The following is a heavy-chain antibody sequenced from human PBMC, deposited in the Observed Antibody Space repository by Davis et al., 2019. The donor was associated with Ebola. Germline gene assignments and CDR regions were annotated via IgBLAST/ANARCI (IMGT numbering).Heavy chain of an antibody. CDR2: IIPILGIA. D-gene: IGHD5-12*01. V-gene: IGHV1-69*10. J-gene: IGHJ4*02. CDR1: GYTFTSYG. CDR3: ARDQVVATFRTFDY. Sequence: SVKVSCKASGYTFTSYGISWVRQAPGQGLEWMGGIIPILGIANYAQKFQGRVTITADESTSTAYMELSSLRSEDTAVYYCARDQVVATFRTFDYWGQGTLVTVSS.